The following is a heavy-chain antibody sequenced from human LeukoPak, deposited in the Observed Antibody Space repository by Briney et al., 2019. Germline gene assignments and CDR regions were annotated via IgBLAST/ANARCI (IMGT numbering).Heavy chain of an antibody. CDR1: GGSISSYY. V-gene: IGHV4-59*01. CDR2: IYVSGRT. D-gene: IGHD3-16*01. J-gene: IGHJ4*02. CDR3: ARGSGRWGFDY. Sequence: PPQTLSLTCTVSGGSISSYYWSWIRQPPGKGREWVGYIYVSGRTTYNPSPRSRVTISVDTSKSQFSLKLSSVTAADTAVYYCARGSGRWGFDYWGQGTLVTVSS.